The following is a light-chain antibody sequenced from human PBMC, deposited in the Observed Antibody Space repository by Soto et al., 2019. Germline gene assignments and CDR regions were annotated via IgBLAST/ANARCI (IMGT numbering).Light chain of an antibody. Sequence: VVLTQSPGTLSLSPWERATLSCRASLSVGSSYLAWYQQKPGQAPRLLIYGTSSRATGIPDRFSGSGSGTDFTLTISRLDPEDFAVYYCQQCGISPLTFGGGTKWIS. J-gene: IGKJ4*01. V-gene: IGKV3-20*01. CDR2: GTS. CDR3: QQCGISPLT. CDR1: LSVGSSY.